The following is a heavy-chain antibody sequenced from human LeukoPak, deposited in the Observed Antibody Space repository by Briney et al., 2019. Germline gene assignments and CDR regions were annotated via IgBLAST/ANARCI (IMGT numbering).Heavy chain of an antibody. D-gene: IGHD1-26*01. CDR2: IYPGDSDA. J-gene: IGHJ4*02. Sequence: GESLKISCKGSGYSFTGYWIAWVRQMPGKGLEWMGIIYPGDSDARYSPSFQGQVTISADKSISTAYLQWSSLKASDTAMYYCARRRDLYSGSYYPFDYWGQGTLVTVSS. CDR3: ARRRDLYSGSYYPFDY. CDR1: GYSFTGYW. V-gene: IGHV5-51*01.